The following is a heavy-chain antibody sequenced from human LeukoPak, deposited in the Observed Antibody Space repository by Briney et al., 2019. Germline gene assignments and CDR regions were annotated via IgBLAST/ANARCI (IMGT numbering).Heavy chain of an antibody. CDR1: GFTFNNYD. D-gene: IGHD3-10*01. V-gene: IGHV4-4*02. J-gene: IGHJ4*02. CDR2: IYHSGST. Sequence: GSLRLSCAASGFTFNNYDMNWVRQAPGKGLEWIGYIYHSGSTYYNPSLKSRVTISVDRSKNQFSLKLSSVTAADTAVYYCARGYYYGSGSPYYFDYWGQGTLVTVSS. CDR3: ARGYYYGSGSPYYFDY.